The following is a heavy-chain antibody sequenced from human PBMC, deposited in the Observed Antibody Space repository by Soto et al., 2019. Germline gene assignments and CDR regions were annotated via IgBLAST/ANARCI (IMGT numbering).Heavy chain of an antibody. V-gene: IGHV4-59*01. CDR3: ARAGMVRGRVYWIDP. J-gene: IGHJ5*02. CDR2: IYYSGST. Sequence: ASETLSLTCTVSGGSISSYYWSWIRQPPGKGLEWIGYIYYSGSTNYNPSLKSRVTISVDTSKNQFSLKLSSVTAADTAVYYCARAGMVRGRVYWIDPWGQGTLVTVSS. D-gene: IGHD3-10*01. CDR1: GGSISSYY.